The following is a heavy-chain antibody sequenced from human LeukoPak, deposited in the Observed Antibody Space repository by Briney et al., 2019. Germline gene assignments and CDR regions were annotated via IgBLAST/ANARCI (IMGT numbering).Heavy chain of an antibody. CDR1: GFIFSDYG. CDR3: SKEGSDDYYFDY. Sequence: TGGPLRLSCAASGFIFSDYGMSWARQAPGKGLEWVSVISSTGGNTYYADSVKGRFTISRDNSKNTVYLQMNSLRAEDTALYYCSKEGSDDYYFDYWGQGTLLTVSS. J-gene: IGHJ4*02. V-gene: IGHV3-23*01. CDR2: ISSTGGNT. D-gene: IGHD2-21*02.